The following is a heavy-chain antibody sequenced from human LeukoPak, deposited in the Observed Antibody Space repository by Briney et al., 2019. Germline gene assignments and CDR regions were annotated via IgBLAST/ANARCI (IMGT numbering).Heavy chain of an antibody. CDR3: ARWGDGYNSAHVDY. CDR2: IYYSGST. Sequence: SETLSLTCTVSGGSISSSSYYWGWIRQPRGKGLEWIGSIYYSGSTYYNPSLKSRVTISVDTSKNQFSLKLSSVTAADTAMYYCARWGDGYNSAHVDYWGQGTLVTVSS. V-gene: IGHV4-39*01. CDR1: GGSISSSSYY. D-gene: IGHD5-24*01. J-gene: IGHJ4*02.